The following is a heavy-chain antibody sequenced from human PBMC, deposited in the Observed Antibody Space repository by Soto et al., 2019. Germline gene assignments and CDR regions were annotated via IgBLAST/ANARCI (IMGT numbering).Heavy chain of an antibody. D-gene: IGHD3-3*01. V-gene: IGHV4-39*01. CDR3: ASAPVIFGVITIYYFDS. Sequence: KPSETLSLTCTVSGDSMRSESYYGGWIRQSPGKGLEWIGSMYYSGATYYGPSLKSRVTISVDAPKNQFSLKLNSVTAADTAVYYCASAPVIFGVITIYYFDSWGQGTLVTVSS. J-gene: IGHJ4*02. CDR1: GDSMRSESYY. CDR2: MYYSGAT.